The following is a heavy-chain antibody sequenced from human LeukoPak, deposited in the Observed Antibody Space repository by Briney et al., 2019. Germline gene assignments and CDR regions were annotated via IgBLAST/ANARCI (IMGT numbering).Heavy chain of an antibody. V-gene: IGHV3-11*01. J-gene: IGHJ2*01. D-gene: IGHD3-3*01. Sequence: GGSLRLSCAASGFTFSDYYMSWIRQAPGKGLEWVSYISGSRNIMYYADSVKGRFTISRDNAKNSLFLQMTSLRAEDTAVYYCVSHTMTSLRYFPLWGRGTLVTVSS. CDR2: ISGSRNIM. CDR1: GFTFSDYY. CDR3: VSHTMTSLRYFPL.